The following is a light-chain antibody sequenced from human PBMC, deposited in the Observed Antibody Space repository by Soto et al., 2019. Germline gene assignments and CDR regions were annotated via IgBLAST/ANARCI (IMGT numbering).Light chain of an antibody. J-gene: IGLJ2*01. CDR3: SIYAGGNSVI. CDR1: SSDIGSYVF. CDR2: EVT. V-gene: IGLV2-8*01. Sequence: QSALTQPPSASGSPGQSVAISCTGTSSDIGSYVFVSWYQQHPGKAPTLLIYEVTKRPSGVPDRFSGSKSGNTASLTVSGLQVEDEADYYCSIYAGGNSVIFGGGTQLTVL.